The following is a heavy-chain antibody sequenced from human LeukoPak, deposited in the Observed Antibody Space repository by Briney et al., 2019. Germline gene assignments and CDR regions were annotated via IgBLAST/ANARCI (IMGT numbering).Heavy chain of an antibody. CDR3: ARAGNSEGGFDY. J-gene: IGHJ4*02. D-gene: IGHD4-23*01. CDR2: INPSGGST. Sequence: GASVKVSCKASGYTFTSYYMHWVRQAPGQGLEWMGIINPSGGSTSYAQKFQGRVTMTRDTSTSTVYMELSSLRSEDTAVNYCARAGNSEGGFDYWGQGTLVTVSS. CDR1: GYTFTSYY. V-gene: IGHV1-46*01.